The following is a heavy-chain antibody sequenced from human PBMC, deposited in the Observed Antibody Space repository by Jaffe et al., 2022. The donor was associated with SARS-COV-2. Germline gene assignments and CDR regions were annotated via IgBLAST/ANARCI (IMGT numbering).Heavy chain of an antibody. CDR2: IKSKTDGGTT. V-gene: IGHV3-15*01. D-gene: IGHD3-10*01. Sequence: EVQLVESGGGLVKPGGSLRLSCAASGFTFSNAWMSWVRQAPGKGLEWVGRIKSKTDGGTTDYAAPVKGRFTISRDDSKNTLYLQMNSLKTEDTAVYYCTTEGRYGSGSYYNEILRKDLNYYYYYMDVWGKGTTVTVSS. CDR1: GFTFSNAW. J-gene: IGHJ6*03. CDR3: TTEGRYGSGSYYNEILRKDLNYYYYYMDV.